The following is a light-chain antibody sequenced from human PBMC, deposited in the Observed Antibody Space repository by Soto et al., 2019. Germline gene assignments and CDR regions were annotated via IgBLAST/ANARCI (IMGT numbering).Light chain of an antibody. J-gene: IGKJ5*01. CDR2: AAS. CDR3: QQSYSTPF. Sequence: ILMTQSPSSLSAFVGDRVTITCRASQDIGNFLAWYQQKPGKVPKLLIYAASTLQSGVPSRFSGSGSGTDFTLTISSLQPEDVATYYCQQSYSTPFFGQGTRLETK. CDR1: QDIGNF. V-gene: IGKV1-27*01.